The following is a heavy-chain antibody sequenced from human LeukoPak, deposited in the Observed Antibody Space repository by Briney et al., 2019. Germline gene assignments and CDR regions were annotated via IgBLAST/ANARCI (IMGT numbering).Heavy chain of an antibody. CDR1: GFIFSSYG. D-gene: IGHD6-13*01. Sequence: GRSLRLSCAASGFIFSSYGMHWVRQAPGKGLEWVAVISYDGSNKYYADSVKGRFTISRDNSKNTLYLQMNSLRDEDTAVYYCARDSSDTSSWPYYCDYWGQGTLVTVSS. CDR2: ISYDGSNK. J-gene: IGHJ4*02. CDR3: ARDSSDTSSWPYYCDY. V-gene: IGHV3-30*03.